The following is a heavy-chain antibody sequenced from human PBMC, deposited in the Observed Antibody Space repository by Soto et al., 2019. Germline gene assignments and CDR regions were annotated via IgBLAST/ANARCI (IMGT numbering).Heavy chain of an antibody. CDR3: ARSSAHYCSSTSCYGRWFDP. D-gene: IGHD2-2*01. Sequence: SVKVSCKASGGTFSSYAISWVRQAPGQGLEWMGGIIPIFGTANYAQKFQGRVTITADESTSTAYMELSSLRSEDTAVYYCARSSAHYCSSTSCYGRWFDPWGQGTLVTVSS. V-gene: IGHV1-69*13. CDR2: IIPIFGTA. J-gene: IGHJ5*02. CDR1: GGTFSSYA.